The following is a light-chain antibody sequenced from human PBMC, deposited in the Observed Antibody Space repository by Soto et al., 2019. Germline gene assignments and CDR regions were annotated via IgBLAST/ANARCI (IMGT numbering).Light chain of an antibody. Sequence: EIMLTQSPGTLSLSPGERATLFCRASQSVSSSSLAWYQQKPGQAPRLLMYGASSRGTGIPDRFSGSGSGTDFTLTISRLEPEDFAVYYCREYGSSRTFGQGTKVEI. CDR1: QSVSSSS. CDR3: REYGSSRT. CDR2: GAS. J-gene: IGKJ1*01. V-gene: IGKV3-20*01.